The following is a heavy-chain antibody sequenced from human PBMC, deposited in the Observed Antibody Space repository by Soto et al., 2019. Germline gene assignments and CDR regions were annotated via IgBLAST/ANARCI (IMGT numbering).Heavy chain of an antibody. Sequence: QVQLVHSMPEVKKPGSSVKVSCKASGGTLSSYTIGWVRQAPGQGLEWMGGIIPVFGVPTYTPEFQGRVTITADESTSTAYMELSSLTSDDTAVYYCVSGPRTRRGGLDVWGQGTTVTVSS. CDR2: IIPVFGVP. D-gene: IGHD2-2*01. CDR3: VSGPRTRRGGLDV. J-gene: IGHJ6*02. V-gene: IGHV1-69*01. CDR1: GGTLSSYT.